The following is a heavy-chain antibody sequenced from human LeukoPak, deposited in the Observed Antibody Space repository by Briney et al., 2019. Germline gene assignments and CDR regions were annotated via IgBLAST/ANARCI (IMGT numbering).Heavy chain of an antibody. CDR2: VIPIFGTA. Sequence: SVKVSCKASGGTFSSYAISWVRQAPGQGLEWMGRVIPIFGTANYAQKFQGRVTITTDESTSTAYMELSSLRSEDTAVYYCASYVVVVAAKGAFDIWGQGTMVTVSS. V-gene: IGHV1-69*05. CDR1: GGTFSSYA. CDR3: ASYVVVVAAKGAFDI. D-gene: IGHD2-15*01. J-gene: IGHJ3*02.